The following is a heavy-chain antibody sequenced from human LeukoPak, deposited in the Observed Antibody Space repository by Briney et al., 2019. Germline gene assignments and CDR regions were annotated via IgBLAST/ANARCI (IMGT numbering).Heavy chain of an antibody. CDR2: IKIDGST. D-gene: IGHD3-22*01. CDR1: GLTFSSSW. J-gene: IGHJ1*01. Sequence: GGSPRLSCAPSGLTFSSSWMHWVRQAPEKGLVWVSRIKIDGSTRYADSVKGRFTISRDNAKNTVSLQMTSLRAEDTGVYYCARAPSEIGGYYPEYFRHWGQGTLVIVSS. CDR3: ARAPSEIGGYYPEYFRH. V-gene: IGHV3-74*01.